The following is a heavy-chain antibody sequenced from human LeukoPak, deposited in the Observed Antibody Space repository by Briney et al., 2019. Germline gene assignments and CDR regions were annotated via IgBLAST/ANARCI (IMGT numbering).Heavy chain of an antibody. CDR2: INPNRGGT. CDR1: GYTFTGYY. Sequence: ASVKVSCKASGYTFTGYYMHWVRQAPGQGLEWMGRINPNRGGTNYAQKFQGRVTMTRDTSISTAYMELSRLRSDDTAVYYCARGNYGSGFDYWGQGTLVTVSS. J-gene: IGHJ4*02. V-gene: IGHV1-2*06. CDR3: ARGNYGSGFDY. D-gene: IGHD3-10*01.